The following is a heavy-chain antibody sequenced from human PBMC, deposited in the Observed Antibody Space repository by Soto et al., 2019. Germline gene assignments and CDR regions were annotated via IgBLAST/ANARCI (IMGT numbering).Heavy chain of an antibody. D-gene: IGHD2-15*01. CDR2: ISGNGGYT. Sequence: GGSLRLSCAASGFTFSNYGMSWVRQAPGKGLEWVSAISGNGGYTYHADSVKGRFTISRDNSKNTLYLQMTSLRGGDTAVYYCAKRDGSNRGDMDYWGQGTLVTVSS. CDR1: GFTFSNYG. J-gene: IGHJ4*02. V-gene: IGHV3-23*01. CDR3: AKRDGSNRGDMDY.